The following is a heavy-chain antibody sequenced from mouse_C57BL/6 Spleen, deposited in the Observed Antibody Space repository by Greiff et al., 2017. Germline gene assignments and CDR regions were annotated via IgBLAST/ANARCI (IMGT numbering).Heavy chain of an antibody. J-gene: IGHJ2*01. CDR3: TGSSGYFDD. V-gene: IGHV6-3*01. Sequence: DVKLVESGGGLVQPGGSMKLSCVASGFTFSNYWMNWVRQSPEKGLEWVAKIRVKSDNYATDYAGAVKGRFTISRDDSKSSVYLQLNNVRAEDTGIYYCTGSSGYFDDWGQGTTLTVSS. CDR2: IRVKSDNYAT. CDR1: GFTFSNYW. D-gene: IGHD3-2*02.